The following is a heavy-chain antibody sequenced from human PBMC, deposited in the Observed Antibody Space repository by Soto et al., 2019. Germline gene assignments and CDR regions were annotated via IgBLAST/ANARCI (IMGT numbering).Heavy chain of an antibody. CDR1: GGSISSYY. Sequence: LSLTCTVSGGSISSYYWSWIRQPPGKGLEWIGYIYYSGSTNYNPSLKSRVTISVDTSKNQFSLKLSSVTAADTAVYYCARGPRDLGGAPRRSWFAPGGQGTLVTVSS. J-gene: IGHJ5*02. V-gene: IGHV4-59*01. D-gene: IGHD3-16*01. CDR2: IYYSGST. CDR3: ARGPRDLGGAPRRSWFAP.